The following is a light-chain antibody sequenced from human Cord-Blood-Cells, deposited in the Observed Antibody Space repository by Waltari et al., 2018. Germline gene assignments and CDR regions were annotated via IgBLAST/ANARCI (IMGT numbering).Light chain of an antibody. V-gene: IGKV1-39*01. CDR2: AAS. J-gene: IGKJ2*01. Sequence: DIQMTPSPSSLSASVGDRVTITCRASQSISSYLNWYQQKPGKAPKLLIYAASSLHSGVPSRFSGSGSGTDFTLTISSLQPEDFATYDCQQSYSTPYTFGQGTKLEIK. CDR1: QSISSY. CDR3: QQSYSTPYT.